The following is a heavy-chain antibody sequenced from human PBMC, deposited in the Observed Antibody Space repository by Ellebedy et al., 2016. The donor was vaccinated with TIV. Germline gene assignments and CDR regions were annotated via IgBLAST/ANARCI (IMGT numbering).Heavy chain of an antibody. J-gene: IGHJ4*02. CDR1: GGSFSGYY. CDR2: INHSGST. Sequence: SETLSLTCAVYGGSFSGYYWSWIRQPPGKGLEWIGEINHSGSTNYNLSLKSRVTISVDTSKNQFSLMLNSVTAADTALYFCARYHCPANTCDSFDYWGTGALVTVSS. V-gene: IGHV4-34*01. D-gene: IGHD3-16*01. CDR3: ARYHCPANTCDSFDY.